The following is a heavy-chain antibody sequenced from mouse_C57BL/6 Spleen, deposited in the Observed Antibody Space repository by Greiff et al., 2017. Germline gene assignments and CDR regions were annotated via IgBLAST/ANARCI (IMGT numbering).Heavy chain of an antibody. Sequence: VKVVESGAELARPGASVKLSCKASGYTFTSYGISWVKQRTGQGLEWIGEIYPRSGNTYYNEKFKGKATLTADKSSSTAYMELRSLTSEDSAVYYCARDRTTVNYFDYWGQGTTLTVSS. J-gene: IGHJ2*01. V-gene: IGHV1-81*01. CDR3: ARDRTTVNYFDY. CDR2: IYPRSGNT. D-gene: IGHD1-1*01. CDR1: GYTFTSYG.